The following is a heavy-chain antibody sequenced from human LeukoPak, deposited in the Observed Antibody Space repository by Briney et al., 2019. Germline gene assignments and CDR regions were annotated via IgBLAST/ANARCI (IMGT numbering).Heavy chain of an antibody. V-gene: IGHV4-34*01. D-gene: IGHD5-18*01. CDR3: ARVVPRGYSYGYYFDY. CDR1: GGSFSGYY. J-gene: IGHJ4*02. CDR2: INHSGST. Sequence: PSETLSLTXAVYGGSFSGYYWSWIRQPPGKGLEWIGEINHSGSTNYNPSLKSRVTISVDTSKNQFSLKLSSVTAADTAVYYCARVVPRGYSYGYYFDYWGQGTLVTVSS.